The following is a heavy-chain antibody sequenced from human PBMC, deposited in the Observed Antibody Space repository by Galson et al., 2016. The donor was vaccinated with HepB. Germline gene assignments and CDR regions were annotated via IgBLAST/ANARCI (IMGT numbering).Heavy chain of an antibody. CDR3: AKDPYFDWLLGVDD. J-gene: IGHJ4*02. CDR2: ISGSGGDT. V-gene: IGHV3-23*01. CDR1: GFTFSSYA. Sequence: SLRLSCAASGFTFSSYAMSWVRQAPGNGLEWVSGISGSGGDTWYADSVKGRFTISRDNSKNTLYLQMNSLRAEDTAIYYCAKDPYFDWLLGVDDWGQGILVTVSS. D-gene: IGHD3-9*01.